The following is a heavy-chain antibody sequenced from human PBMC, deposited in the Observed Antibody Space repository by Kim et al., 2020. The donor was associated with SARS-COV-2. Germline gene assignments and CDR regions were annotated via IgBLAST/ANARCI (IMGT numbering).Heavy chain of an antibody. Sequence: SVKVSCKASGGTFSSYAISWVRQAPGQGLEWMGGIIPIFGTANYAQKFQGRVTITADESTSTAYMELSSLRSEDTAVYYCARGYDYGFFFDYWGQGTLVTVSS. CDR1: GGTFSSYA. CDR2: IIPIFGTA. V-gene: IGHV1-69*13. J-gene: IGHJ4*02. D-gene: IGHD4-17*01. CDR3: ARGYDYGFFFDY.